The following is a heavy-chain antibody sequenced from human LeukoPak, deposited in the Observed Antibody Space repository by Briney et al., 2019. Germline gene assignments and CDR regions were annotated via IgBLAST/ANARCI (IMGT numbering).Heavy chain of an antibody. CDR3: AKGRRGSYSLWYFDY. V-gene: IGHV3-23*01. CDR2: ISGSGGST. Sequence: GGSLRLSCAASGFTFSSYAMSWVRQAPGKGLEWVSAISGSGGSTYYADSVKGRFTIYRDNSKNTLYLQMNSLRAEDTAVYYCAKGRRGSYSLWYFDYWGQGTLVTVSS. D-gene: IGHD1-26*01. J-gene: IGHJ4*02. CDR1: GFTFSSYA.